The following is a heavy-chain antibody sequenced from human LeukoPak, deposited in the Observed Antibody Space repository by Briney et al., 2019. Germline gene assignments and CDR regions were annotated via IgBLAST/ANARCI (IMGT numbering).Heavy chain of an antibody. Sequence: SQTLSLTCAISGDSVSSNSAAWNWIRQSPSRGLEWLGRTYYRSKWYNDYAVSVKSRITINPDTSKNQFSLQLNSVTSEDTAVYYCARGTSEYSSGWYDFSWAAPEFDYWGQGTLVTVSS. J-gene: IGHJ4*02. CDR1: GDSVSSNSAA. CDR2: TYYRSKWYN. CDR3: ARGTSEYSSGWYDFSWAAPEFDY. D-gene: IGHD6-19*01. V-gene: IGHV6-1*01.